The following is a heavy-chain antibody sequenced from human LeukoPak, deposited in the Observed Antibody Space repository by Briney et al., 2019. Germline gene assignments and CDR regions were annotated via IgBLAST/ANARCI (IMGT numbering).Heavy chain of an antibody. CDR3: AGGDHCSGGSCYDSPSYFDY. CDR2: ISGSGGST. Sequence: GGSLRLSCAASGFTFSSYGMSWVRQAPGKGLEWVSAISGSGGSTYYADSVKGRFTISRDNSKNTLYLQMNSLRAEDTAVYYCAGGDHCSGGSCYDSPSYFDYWGQGTLVTVS. J-gene: IGHJ4*02. CDR1: GFTFSSYG. V-gene: IGHV3-23*01. D-gene: IGHD2-15*01.